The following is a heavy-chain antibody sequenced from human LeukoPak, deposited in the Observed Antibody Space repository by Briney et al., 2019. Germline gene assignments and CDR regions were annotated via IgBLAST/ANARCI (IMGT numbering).Heavy chain of an antibody. CDR2: ISYRGDT. Sequence: SETLSLTCSVSGGSVGSNYWNWVRQPPGKGLEWIGYISYRGDTKYNPSLKSRLSMSVDTSKNQCSLMLTSVTAADTAVYYCARGSGWYPHWGQGTLVTVSS. CDR3: ARGSGWYPH. CDR1: GGSVGSNY. J-gene: IGHJ1*01. D-gene: IGHD6-19*01. V-gene: IGHV4-59*02.